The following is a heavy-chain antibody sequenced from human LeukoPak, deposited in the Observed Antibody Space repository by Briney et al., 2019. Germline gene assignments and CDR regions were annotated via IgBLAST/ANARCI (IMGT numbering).Heavy chain of an antibody. J-gene: IGHJ4*02. CDR1: GFTVSDNN. D-gene: IGHD3-16*01. Sequence: GGSLRLSCAASGFTVSDNNMIWVRQAPGKGLEWVSTLHRDGSVRYADSVNGRFTISRDDSKNTLCLQMSSLRDEDTAVYYCVRVHGGGYWGQGTLVTVSS. CDR2: LHRDGSV. V-gene: IGHV3-53*01. CDR3: VRVHGGGY.